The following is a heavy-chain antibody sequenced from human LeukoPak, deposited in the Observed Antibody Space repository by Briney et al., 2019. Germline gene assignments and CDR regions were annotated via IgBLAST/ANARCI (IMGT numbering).Heavy chain of an antibody. CDR3: ARIISPYYTSGSYGS. V-gene: IGHV4-31*03. CDR2: IYYSGST. D-gene: IGHD3-10*01. Sequence: NPSETLSLTCTVSGGSISSGGYYWSWIRQHPGKGLEWIGYIYYSGSTYYNPSLRSRVTISVDMSKNRFSLRLRSVNAADTAVYFCARIISPYYTSGSYGSWGQGTLVTVSS. J-gene: IGHJ5*02. CDR1: GGSISSGGYY.